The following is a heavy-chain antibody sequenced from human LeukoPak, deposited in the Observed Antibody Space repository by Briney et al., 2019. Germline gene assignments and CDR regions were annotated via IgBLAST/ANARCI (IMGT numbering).Heavy chain of an antibody. V-gene: IGHV4-59*01. CDR3: AREKVYYDTSGFYQYYFDY. CDR1: GGSISIYY. J-gene: IGHJ4*02. D-gene: IGHD3-22*01. CDR2: IYYSGST. Sequence: SETLSLTCTVSGGSISIYYWSWIRQPPGKGLEWIGYIYYSGSTSYNPSLKSRVTISVDTSKNQFSLKLSSVTAADTAVYYCAREKVYYDTSGFYQYYFDYWGQGTLVTVSS.